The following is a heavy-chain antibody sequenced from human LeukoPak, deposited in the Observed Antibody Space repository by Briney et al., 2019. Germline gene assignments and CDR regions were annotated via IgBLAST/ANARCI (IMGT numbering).Heavy chain of an antibody. CDR1: GGSISSSSYY. CDR3: ASRADPTDYSDAFDI. D-gene: IGHD2-15*01. CDR2: IYYSGST. J-gene: IGHJ3*02. V-gene: IGHV4-39*01. Sequence: SETLSLTCTVSGGSISSSSYYWGWIRQPPGKGLEWIGSIYYSGSTYYNPSLKSRVTISVDTSKNQFSLKLSSVTAADTAAYYCASRADPTDYSDAFDIWGQGTMVTVSS.